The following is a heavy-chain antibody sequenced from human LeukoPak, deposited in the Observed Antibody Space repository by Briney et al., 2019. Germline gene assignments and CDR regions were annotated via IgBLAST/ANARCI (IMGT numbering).Heavy chain of an antibody. D-gene: IGHD1-26*01. V-gene: IGHV1-3*01. J-gene: IGHJ4*02. CDR1: GYTFTSYA. CDR2: INAGDGNT. CDR3: ARASVRSGSYGY. Sequence: ASVKVSCKASGYTFTSYAIDWVRQAPGQRLEWMGWINAGDGNTKYSQKFQGRVTITRDTFASTVYMELSSLRSEDTAVYYCARASVRSGSYGYWGQGTLVTVSS.